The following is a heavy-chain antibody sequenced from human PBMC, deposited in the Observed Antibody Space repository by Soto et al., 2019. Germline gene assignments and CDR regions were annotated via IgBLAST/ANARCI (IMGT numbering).Heavy chain of an antibody. Sequence: GGSLRLSCAASGFTFSSYSMNWVRQAPGKGLEWVSYISSSSSTIYYADSVKGRFTISRDNAKNTLYLQMNSLRAEDTAVYYCAKGGDSLATIFPLDYWGQGTLVTVSS. CDR1: GFTFSSYS. J-gene: IGHJ4*02. D-gene: IGHD5-12*01. V-gene: IGHV3-48*01. CDR2: ISSSSSTI. CDR3: AKGGDSLATIFPLDY.